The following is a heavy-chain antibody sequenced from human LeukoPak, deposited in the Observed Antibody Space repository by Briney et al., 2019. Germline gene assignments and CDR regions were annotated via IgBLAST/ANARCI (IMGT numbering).Heavy chain of an antibody. CDR2: ISYDGSHK. D-gene: IGHD3-22*01. Sequence: HPGRSLRLSCAASGFNFSSYGMHWVRQAPGKGLEWVAVISYDGSHKYYADSVKGRFTISRDNSKNTLYLQMNSLRAEDTAVYYCAKDIRYDNMAADYWGQGTLVTVSS. V-gene: IGHV3-30*18. J-gene: IGHJ4*02. CDR1: GFNFSSYG. CDR3: AKDIRYDNMAADY.